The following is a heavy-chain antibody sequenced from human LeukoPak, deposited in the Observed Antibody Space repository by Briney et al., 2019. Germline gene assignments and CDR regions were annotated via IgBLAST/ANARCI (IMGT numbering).Heavy chain of an antibody. D-gene: IGHD3-3*01. CDR2: ISRSGTII. CDR3: ARERDDYYFDY. J-gene: IGHJ4*02. Sequence: PGGSLRLSCAASGFTFSGYEMNWVRQAPGKGLEWVSYISRSGTIISYADSVKGRFTISRDNAKNSLYPQMNSLRAEDTAVYYCARERDDYYFDYWGQGTLVTVSS. V-gene: IGHV3-48*03. CDR1: GFTFSGYE.